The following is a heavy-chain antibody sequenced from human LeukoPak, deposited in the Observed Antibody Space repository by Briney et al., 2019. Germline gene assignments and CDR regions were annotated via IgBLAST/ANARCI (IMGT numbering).Heavy chain of an antibody. V-gene: IGHV4-4*07. CDR3: ARGVGRWLQPYFDY. CDR2: IYTSGST. D-gene: IGHD5-24*01. J-gene: IGHJ4*02. Sequence: SETLSLTCTVSGGSISSYYWSWIRQPAGKGLEWIGRIYTSGSTNYNPSLKSRVTISVDKSKNQFSLNLSSVTAADTAVYYCARGVGRWLQPYFDYWGQGTLVTVSS. CDR1: GGSISSYY.